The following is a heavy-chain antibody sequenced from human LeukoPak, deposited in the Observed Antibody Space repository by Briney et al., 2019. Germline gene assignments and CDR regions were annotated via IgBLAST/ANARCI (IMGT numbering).Heavy chain of an antibody. J-gene: IGHJ4*02. CDR3: ARDSNWSPDY. D-gene: IGHD1-20*01. V-gene: IGHV3-48*03. CDR1: GFTFSSYE. Sequence: GGSLRLLCAPSGFTFSSYEMNWLRQATGKGLEWVSYINTNGRTISYADSLKGRFTISRDNAKNSLYLQMSSLRAEDTAVYYCARDSNWSPDYWGQGTLVTVSS. CDR2: INTNGRTI.